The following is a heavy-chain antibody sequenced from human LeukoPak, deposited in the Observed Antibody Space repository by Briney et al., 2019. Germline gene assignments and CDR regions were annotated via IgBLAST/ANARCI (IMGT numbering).Heavy chain of an antibody. CDR2: IFRTGST. V-gene: IGHV4-59*08. J-gene: IGHJ4*02. CDR1: GGSISSYY. CDR3: ARHAGGYTHFDS. D-gene: IGHD3-10*01. Sequence: SETLSLTCTVSGGSISSYYWTWVRQPPGKRLEWIGYIFRTGSTNYNPSLKSRVTMSLDTSKNQFSLKLSSVTAADTAVYYCARHAGGYTHFDSWGQGALVTVSS.